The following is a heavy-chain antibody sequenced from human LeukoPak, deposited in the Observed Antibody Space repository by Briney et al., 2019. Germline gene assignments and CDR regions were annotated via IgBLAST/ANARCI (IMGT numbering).Heavy chain of an antibody. D-gene: IGHD3-22*01. CDR3: ARDLSRGYYQAFFEDY. CDR1: GFTFSSYA. Sequence: PGGTLRLSCAASGFTFSSYAMSWVRQAPGKGLEWVSAISGSGGSTYYADSVKGRFTISRDNAKNSLYLQMNSLRAEDMAVYYCARDLSRGYYQAFFEDYWGQGTLVTVSS. J-gene: IGHJ4*02. CDR2: ISGSGGST. V-gene: IGHV3-23*01.